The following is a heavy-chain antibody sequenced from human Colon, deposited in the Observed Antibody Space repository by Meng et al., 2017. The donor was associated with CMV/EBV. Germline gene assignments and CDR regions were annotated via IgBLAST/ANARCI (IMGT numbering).Heavy chain of an antibody. CDR3: AHSWYYYDSSGYSYLDY. V-gene: IGHV2-5*02. CDR2: IYWDGDK. Sequence: FSIRTTGVGVGWIRQPPGKAPEWLALIYWDGDKSYSPSLKGRLTVTKDTSKNQVVLTMTNMDPVDTATYFCAHSWYYYDSSGYSYLDYWGQGTLVTVSS. D-gene: IGHD3-22*01. CDR1: FSIRTTGVG. J-gene: IGHJ4*02.